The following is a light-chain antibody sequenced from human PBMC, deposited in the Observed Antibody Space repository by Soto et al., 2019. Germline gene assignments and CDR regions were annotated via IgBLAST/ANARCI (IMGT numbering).Light chain of an antibody. CDR1: QDISNY. CDR2: DAS. J-gene: IGKJ4*01. Sequence: DIQMTQSPSSLSASVGDRVTITCQASQDISNYLNCYQQKPVKAPKLLIYDASNLETGVPSRFSGSGSGTDFTFTISSLQPEDIATYYCQQYDNLPLLTFGGGTKVDIK. CDR3: QQYDNLPLLT. V-gene: IGKV1-33*01.